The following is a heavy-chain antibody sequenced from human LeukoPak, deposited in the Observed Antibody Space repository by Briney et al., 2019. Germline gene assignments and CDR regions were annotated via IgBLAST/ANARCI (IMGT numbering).Heavy chain of an antibody. Sequence: SETLSLTCAVYNASFSGYYWSWIRQPPGKGLEWIGEINHSGSTNYNPSLKSRVTIPVDTSKNQFSLKLSSVTAADTAVYYCARDRVDYGSGNYLDYWGQGTLVTVSS. CDR1: NASFSGYY. V-gene: IGHV4-34*01. CDR3: ARDRVDYGSGNYLDY. J-gene: IGHJ4*02. D-gene: IGHD3-10*01. CDR2: INHSGST.